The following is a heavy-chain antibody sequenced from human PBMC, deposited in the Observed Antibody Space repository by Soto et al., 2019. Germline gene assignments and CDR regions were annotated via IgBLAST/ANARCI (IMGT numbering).Heavy chain of an antibody. J-gene: IGHJ6*02. CDR3: ARYSRGRGKRYYDILTGYGMDV. V-gene: IGHV5-10-1*01. D-gene: IGHD3-9*01. CDR1: GYSFTRYW. Sequence: PGESLKLSCTGSGYSFTRYWISWVRQMPGKGLEWMGRIDPSDSYTNYSPSFQGHVTISADKSISTAYLQWSSLKASDTAMYYCARYSRGRGKRYYDILTGYGMDVWGQGTTVTVSS. CDR2: IDPSDSYT.